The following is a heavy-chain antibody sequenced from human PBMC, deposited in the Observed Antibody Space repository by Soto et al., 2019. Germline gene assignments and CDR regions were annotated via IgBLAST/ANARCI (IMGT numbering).Heavy chain of an antibody. Sequence: ASVKVSCKASGYTFTSYYMHWVRQAPGQGLEWMGIINPSGGSTSYAQKFQGRVTMTRDTSTSTVYMELSSLRSEDTAVYYCARDSTRTGSSGWQKWYYYGMDVWGQGTTVTVSS. V-gene: IGHV1-46*01. CDR3: ARDSTRTGSSGWQKWYYYGMDV. CDR1: GYTFTSYY. J-gene: IGHJ6*02. CDR2: INPSGGST. D-gene: IGHD6-19*01.